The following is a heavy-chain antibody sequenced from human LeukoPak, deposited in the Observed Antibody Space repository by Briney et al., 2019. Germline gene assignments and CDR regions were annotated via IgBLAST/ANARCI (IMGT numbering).Heavy chain of an antibody. CDR1: GGSISNKY. Sequence: SETLSLTCTVSGGSISNKYWSWIRQPPGKGLEWIGYIYYSGSTNYNPSLKSRVTISVETSKNQFSLKLSSVTAADTAVYYCARGHYYDSSGYSSFDIWGQGTMVTVSS. CDR2: IYYSGST. V-gene: IGHV4-59*01. CDR3: ARGHYYDSSGYSSFDI. J-gene: IGHJ3*02. D-gene: IGHD3-22*01.